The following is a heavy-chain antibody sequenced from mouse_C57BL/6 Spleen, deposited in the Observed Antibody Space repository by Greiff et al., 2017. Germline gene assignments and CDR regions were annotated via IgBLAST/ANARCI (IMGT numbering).Heavy chain of an antibody. Sequence: QVQLQQPGAELVMPGASVKLSCKASGYTFTSYWMHWVKQRPGQGLEWIGEIDPSDSYTNYNQKFKGKSTLTVDKSSSTAYMQLSSLTSEDSAVYYWAKEGGLLRYFDYWGQGTTLTVSS. CDR2: IDPSDSYT. D-gene: IGHD1-1*01. V-gene: IGHV1-69*01. CDR3: AKEGGLLRYFDY. J-gene: IGHJ2*01. CDR1: GYTFTSYW.